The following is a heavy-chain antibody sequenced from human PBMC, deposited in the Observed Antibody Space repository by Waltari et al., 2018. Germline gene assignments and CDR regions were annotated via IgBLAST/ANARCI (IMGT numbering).Heavy chain of an antibody. J-gene: IGHJ3*02. CDR1: GFTFSSFW. V-gene: IGHV3-74*01. CDR2: INSDGSDT. Sequence: EGQLVASGGGLVQPGGSLKLSCAASGFTFSSFWMHWVRQVPGQGLVWVSRINSDGSDTSYADSVRGRFTVSRDNAKNMAYLQMNSLRAEDTAIYYCTRDSPSWIWGQGTMVSVSS. CDR3: TRDSPSWI.